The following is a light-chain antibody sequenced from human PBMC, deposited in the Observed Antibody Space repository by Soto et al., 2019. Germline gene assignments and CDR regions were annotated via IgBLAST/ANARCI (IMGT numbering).Light chain of an antibody. V-gene: IGKV1-5*01. J-gene: IGKJ1*01. Sequence: DIQMTQSPSTLSASVGDRVTITCRASPSISSWLAWYQQKPGKAPKLLIYDASSLESGVPSRFSGSGGATEFTLTISSLQPDDFATYYCQQYNSYPWTFGQGNKVEIK. CDR2: DAS. CDR3: QQYNSYPWT. CDR1: PSISSW.